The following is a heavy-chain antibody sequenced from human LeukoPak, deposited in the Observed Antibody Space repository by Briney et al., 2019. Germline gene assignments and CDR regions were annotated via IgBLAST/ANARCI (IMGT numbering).Heavy chain of an antibody. CDR3: ATVGSRDGYNWFDY. Sequence: ASVKVSCKASGYTFTSYAMNWVRQAPGKGLEWMGWINTNTGNATYAQGFKGRIVFFLDRYVSTAYLQISRRKAEGTAVYYCATVGSRDGYNWFDYWGQGTLVTVSS. CDR2: INTNTGNA. J-gene: IGHJ4*02. V-gene: IGHV7-4-1*02. D-gene: IGHD5-24*01. CDR1: GYTFTSYA.